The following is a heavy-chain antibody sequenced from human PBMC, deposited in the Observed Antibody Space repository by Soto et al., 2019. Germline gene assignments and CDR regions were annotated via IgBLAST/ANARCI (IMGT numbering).Heavy chain of an antibody. CDR3: ARLAYPATGSTPYGDDAFDL. CDR1: GGSISDNDHY. J-gene: IGHJ3*01. V-gene: IGHV4-39*01. Sequence: SETLSLTCSVSGGSISDNDHYWNWIRQPPGKGLEWIGTISHTGAAYYNPSLESRVVISVGTSENQFSLNLSSVTAAVTAVYYCARLAYPATGSTPYGDDAFDLWVLGTMVT. D-gene: IGHD2-15*01. CDR2: ISHTGAA.